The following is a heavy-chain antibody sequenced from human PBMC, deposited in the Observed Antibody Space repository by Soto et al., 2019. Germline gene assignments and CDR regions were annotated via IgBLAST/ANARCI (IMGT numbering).Heavy chain of an antibody. D-gene: IGHD6-13*01. CDR2: INHSGNT. CDR1: GGSFSGYY. J-gene: IGHJ5*02. CDR3: ASGLRGIGSAGAVAWFDP. V-gene: IGHV4-34*01. Sequence: QVQLHQWGAGLLKPSETLSLTCAVYGGSFSGYYWSWIRQPPGKGLEWVGEINHSGNTNYNPSLKSRDTMSVDSSKNQFSLKLNSVTDADTAVYYCASGLRGIGSAGAVAWFDPWGQGSLVTVSS.